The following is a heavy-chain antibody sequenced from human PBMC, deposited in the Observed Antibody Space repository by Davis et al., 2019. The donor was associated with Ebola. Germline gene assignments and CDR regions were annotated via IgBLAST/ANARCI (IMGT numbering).Heavy chain of an antibody. CDR3: ASREVGLHNLF. Sequence: GESLKISCAASGFTFSSYAMYWVRQAPGKGLEWVSIIGLDYDTYYPDSVKGRFTISRDNSKNTLYLQMSSLTAEDTGVYYCASREVGLHNLFWGQGTLVTVSS. J-gene: IGHJ4*02. V-gene: IGHV3-23*01. D-gene: IGHD1-26*01. CDR2: IGLDYDT. CDR1: GFTFSSYA.